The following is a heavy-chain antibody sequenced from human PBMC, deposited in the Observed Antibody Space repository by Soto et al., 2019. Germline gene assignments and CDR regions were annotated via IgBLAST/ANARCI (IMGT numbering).Heavy chain of an antibody. CDR2: IYYSGST. CDR3: ARGRSVVVPAAPKSHYYYGMDV. CDR1: GGSISSGGYY. Sequence: TSETLSLTCTVSGGSISSGGYYWSWIRQHPGKGLEWIGYIYYSGSTYYNPSLKSRVTISVDTSKNQFSLKLSSVTAADTAVYYCARGRSVVVPAAPKSHYYYGMDVWGQGTTVTVSS. V-gene: IGHV4-31*03. D-gene: IGHD2-2*01. J-gene: IGHJ6*02.